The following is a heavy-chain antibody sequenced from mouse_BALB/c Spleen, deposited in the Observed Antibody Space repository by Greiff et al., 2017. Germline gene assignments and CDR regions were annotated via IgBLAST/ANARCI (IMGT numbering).Heavy chain of an antibody. Sequence: LVKTGASVKISCKASGYSFTGYYMHWVKQSHGKSLEWIGYISCYNGATSYNQKFKGKATFTVDTSSSTAYMQFNSLTSEDSAVYYCARSYDHDGNYFDYWGQGTTLTVSS. D-gene: IGHD2-4*01. CDR1: GYSFTGYY. J-gene: IGHJ2*01. CDR2: ISCYNGAT. V-gene: IGHV1S34*01. CDR3: ARSYDHDGNYFDY.